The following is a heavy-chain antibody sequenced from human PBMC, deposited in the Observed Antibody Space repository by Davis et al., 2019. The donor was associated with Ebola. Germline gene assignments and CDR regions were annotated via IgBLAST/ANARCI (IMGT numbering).Heavy chain of an antibody. V-gene: IGHV3-9*01. CDR1: GFTFDDYA. CDR3: AKVGSSGWYGRYFDY. D-gene: IGHD6-19*01. CDR2: ISWNSGSI. Sequence: PGGSLRLSCAASGFTFDDYAMHWVRQAPGKGLEWVSGISWNSGSIGYADSVKGRFTISRDNAKNSLYLQMNSLRAEDTALYYCAKVGSSGWYGRYFDYWGQGTLVTVSS. J-gene: IGHJ4*02.